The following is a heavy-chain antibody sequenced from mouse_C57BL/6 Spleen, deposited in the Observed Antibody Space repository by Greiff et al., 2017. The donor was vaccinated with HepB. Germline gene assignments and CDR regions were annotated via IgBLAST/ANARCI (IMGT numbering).Heavy chain of an antibody. Sequence: QVQLQQSGAELVRPGASVTLSCKASGYTFTDYEMHWVKQTPVHGLEWIGAIDPETGGTAYNQKFKGKALLTADKSSSTAYMELRSLTSEDSAVYYCTRDYYGSRWYFDVWGTGTTVTVSS. CDR2: IDPETGGT. CDR3: TRDYYGSRWYFDV. CDR1: GYTFTDYE. D-gene: IGHD1-1*01. V-gene: IGHV1-15*01. J-gene: IGHJ1*03.